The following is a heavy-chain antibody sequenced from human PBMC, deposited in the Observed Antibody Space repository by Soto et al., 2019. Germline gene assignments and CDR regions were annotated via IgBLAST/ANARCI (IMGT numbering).Heavy chain of an antibody. V-gene: IGHV5-51*01. Sequence: PGESLKISCNGSGYSFTGYWIGWVRQMPWKGLEWMGIIYPGDSDTRYSPSFQGQVTISADKSISTAYLQWSSLKASDTAMYYCARMDWNRIYYYYGMDVWGQGTTVTVSS. J-gene: IGHJ6*02. D-gene: IGHD1-1*01. CDR3: ARMDWNRIYYYYGMDV. CDR2: IYPGDSDT. CDR1: GYSFTGYW.